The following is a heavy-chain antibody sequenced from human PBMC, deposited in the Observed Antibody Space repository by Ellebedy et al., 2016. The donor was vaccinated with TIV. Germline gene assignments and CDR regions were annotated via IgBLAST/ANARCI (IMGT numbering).Heavy chain of an antibody. CDR3: ARVLLEVWQVRPLFFDY. D-gene: IGHD2-2*01. Sequence: SETLSLXCTVSGDSVSSDKYYWSWIRQPPGKGLEWLGYIYYTGRANSNASLKSRVSMSIDTSKNQFSLRLSSVTTADTAVYFCARVLLEVWQVRPLFFDYWGQGALVTVSS. J-gene: IGHJ4*02. CDR2: IYYTGRA. V-gene: IGHV4-61*01. CDR1: GDSVSSDKYY.